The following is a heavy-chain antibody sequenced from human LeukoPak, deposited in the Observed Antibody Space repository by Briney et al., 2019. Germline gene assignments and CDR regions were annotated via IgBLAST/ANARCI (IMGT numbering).Heavy chain of an antibody. V-gene: IGHV4-30-2*01. CDR2: IYHRGST. Sequence: SETLSLTCAVSGASITSGGSSWCWIRQPAGKGLEWIGSIYHRGSTDYNPSLKSRVTISLDRSNNQFSLKLTSVTAADTAVYYCARAAPYYHGSVNHPYFDYWGRGTLVTVSS. D-gene: IGHD3-10*01. CDR3: ARAAPYYHGSVNHPYFDY. CDR1: GASITSGGSS. J-gene: IGHJ4*02.